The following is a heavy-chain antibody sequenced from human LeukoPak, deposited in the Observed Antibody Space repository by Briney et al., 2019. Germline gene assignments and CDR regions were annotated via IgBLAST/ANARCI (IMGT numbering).Heavy chain of an antibody. D-gene: IGHD2-21*02. J-gene: IGHJ4*02. CDR3: AKDLTCCGGDCYSV. CDR2: ISYDGNNK. CDR1: GFTFSSYG. Sequence: PGGSLRLSCAASGFTFSSYGIHWVRQAPGKGLEWVAVISYDGNNKYYADSAKGRFTISRDNSKNTLYLQMNSLRAEDTAVYYCAKDLTCCGGDCYSVWGQGTVVTVSS. V-gene: IGHV3-30*18.